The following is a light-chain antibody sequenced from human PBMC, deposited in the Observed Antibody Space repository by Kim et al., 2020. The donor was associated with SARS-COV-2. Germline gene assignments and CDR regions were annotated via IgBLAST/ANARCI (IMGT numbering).Light chain of an antibody. CDR1: SLRSNL. CDR3: NSRDNKDYGL. V-gene: IGLV3-19*01. Sequence: ALEKTRSINGKGDSLRSNLTTWYQKKPGQAPRVGVYGKNNRPSGIPDRVSGPSSGNTASLNITGTQAGDEADYYCNSRDNKDYGLVGGGTRLTVL. CDR2: GKN. J-gene: IGLJ2*01.